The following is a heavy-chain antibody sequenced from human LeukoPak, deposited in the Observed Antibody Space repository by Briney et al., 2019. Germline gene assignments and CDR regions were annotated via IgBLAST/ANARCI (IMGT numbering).Heavy chain of an antibody. CDR3: AGTDYDFWSGYYPFDY. Sequence: SGGSLRLSCEASGFTFSSYAMSWVRQAPGKGLEWVSAISGSGGSTYYADSVKGRFTISRDNSKNTLYLQMNSLRAEDTAVYYCAGTDYDFWSGYYPFDYWGQGTLVTVSS. V-gene: IGHV3-23*01. J-gene: IGHJ4*02. CDR1: GFTFSSYA. CDR2: ISGSGGST. D-gene: IGHD3-3*01.